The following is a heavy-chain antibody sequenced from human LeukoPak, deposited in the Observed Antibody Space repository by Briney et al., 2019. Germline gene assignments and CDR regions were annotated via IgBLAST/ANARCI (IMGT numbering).Heavy chain of an antibody. CDR2: IRQDGSEK. J-gene: IGHJ4*02. D-gene: IGHD3-16*02. V-gene: IGHV3-7*01. CDR1: GFTFSTYW. Sequence: GGSLRLSCAASGFTFSTYWMSWVRQAPGKGLERVAKIRQDGSEKYYVDSVKGRFTISRDNAKNSLYLQMNGLRAEDTAVYYCARADYDYVWGSYRQYYFDYWGQGTLVTVSS. CDR3: ARADYDYVWGSYRQYYFDY.